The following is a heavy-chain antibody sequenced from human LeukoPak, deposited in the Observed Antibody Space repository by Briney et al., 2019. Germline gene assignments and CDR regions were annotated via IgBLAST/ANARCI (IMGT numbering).Heavy chain of an antibody. Sequence: ASVKVSCKVSGYTFTDYYMHWVRQAPGQGFEWMGWINPNDGDTNYAQKFQGRVTMTRDTSISTAHMEVSRLRSDDTAAYYCARANFLYCSSTTCLFDYWGQGTLVTVSS. J-gene: IGHJ4*02. CDR1: GYTFTDYY. CDR3: ARANFLYCSSTTCLFDY. CDR2: INPNDGDT. V-gene: IGHV1-2*02. D-gene: IGHD2-2*01.